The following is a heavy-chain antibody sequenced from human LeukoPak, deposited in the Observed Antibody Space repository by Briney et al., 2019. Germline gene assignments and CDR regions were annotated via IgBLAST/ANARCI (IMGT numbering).Heavy chain of an antibody. J-gene: IGHJ6*03. Sequence: ASVKVSCKASGYTFTSYGISWVRQAPGQGLEWMGWISAYNGNTNYAQKLQGRVTVTTDTSTSTAYMELRSLRSDDTAVYYCARDRRSEIYYYYMDVWGKGTTVTVSS. D-gene: IGHD1-26*01. V-gene: IGHV1-18*01. CDR2: ISAYNGNT. CDR3: ARDRRSEIYYYYMDV. CDR1: GYTFTSYG.